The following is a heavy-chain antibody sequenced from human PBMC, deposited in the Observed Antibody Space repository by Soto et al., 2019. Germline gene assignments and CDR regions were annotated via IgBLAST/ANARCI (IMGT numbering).Heavy chain of an antibody. J-gene: IGHJ4*02. CDR2: ISWNSGSI. V-gene: IGHV3-9*01. CDR1: GFTFDDYA. Sequence: EVQLVESGGGLVQPGRSLRLSCAASGFTFDDYAMHWVRQAPGKGLEWVSGISWNSGSIGYADSVKGRFTISRDNAKNSLYLQMNSLRAEDTALYYCVKSGSYYDFDYWGQGTLVTVSS. D-gene: IGHD1-26*01. CDR3: VKSGSYYDFDY.